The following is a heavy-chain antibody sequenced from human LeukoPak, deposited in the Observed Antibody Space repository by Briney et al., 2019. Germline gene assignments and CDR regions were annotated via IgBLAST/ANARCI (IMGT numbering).Heavy chain of an antibody. J-gene: IGHJ6*02. Sequence: GGSLRLSCAASGFTFNTYAMTWVRQAPGKGLEWVSTISSSGGTTYYADSVKGRFTISRDNAKNSLYLQMNSLRAEDTAVYYCAMSNYYDSSGYYYYYYGMDVWGQGTTVTVSS. D-gene: IGHD3-22*01. CDR2: ISSSGGTT. CDR1: GFTFNTYA. V-gene: IGHV3-21*01. CDR3: AMSNYYDSSGYYYYYYGMDV.